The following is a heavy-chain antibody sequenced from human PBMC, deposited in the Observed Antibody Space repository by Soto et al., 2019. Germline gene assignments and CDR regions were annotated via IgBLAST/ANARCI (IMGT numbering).Heavy chain of an antibody. J-gene: IGHJ6*02. CDR1: GFNFSDSY. Sequence: VQLVESGGGLVKPRGSLRLSCAASGFNFSDSYMSWFRQAPGKGLEWISYISGSGTTTAYTASVKGRFTVSRDNAKSSLFLQLHSLGFNDKAVYYCTRDSRYGSGLYYGLDVWGQGTSVTVSS. CDR2: ISGSGTTT. D-gene: IGHD3-10*01. CDR3: TRDSRYGSGLYYGLDV. V-gene: IGHV3-11*01.